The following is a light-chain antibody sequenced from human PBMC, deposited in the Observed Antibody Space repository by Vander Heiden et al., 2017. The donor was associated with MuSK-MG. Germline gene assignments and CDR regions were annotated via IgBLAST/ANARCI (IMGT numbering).Light chain of an antibody. CDR1: QSIANW. J-gene: IGKJ4*01. Sequence: DIQMTQSPSSVSASVGDRVTITCRASQSIANWLLWYQQKPGKAPKLLIYEASTLESGLPSRCSGSGSGTDFTLTISILQPEDFGSYYCLHTNRFPPTFGGGTKVEIK. CDR2: EAS. CDR3: LHTNRFPPT. V-gene: IGKV1D-12*01.